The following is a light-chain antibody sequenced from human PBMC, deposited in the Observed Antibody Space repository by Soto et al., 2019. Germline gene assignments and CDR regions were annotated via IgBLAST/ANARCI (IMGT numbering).Light chain of an antibody. CDR1: SSNIRAGYD. CDR3: QSYDSSLSGPSFV. J-gene: IGLJ1*01. CDR2: GNT. Sequence: QSVLTQPPSVSGAPGQRVTISCTGSSSNIRAGYDVHWYQQLPGTAPKLLIYGNTNRPSGVPDRFSGSKSGTSASLAITGLQAEDEADYYCQSYDSSLSGPSFVFGTGTKHIVL. V-gene: IGLV1-40*01.